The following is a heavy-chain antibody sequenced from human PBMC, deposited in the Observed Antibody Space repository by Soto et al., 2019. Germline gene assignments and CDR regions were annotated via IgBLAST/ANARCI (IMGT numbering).Heavy chain of an antibody. Sequence: QVQLVESGGGVVQPGRSLRLSCAASGFTFSSYGMHWVRQAPGKGLEWVAVISYDGSNKYYADSVKGRFTISRDNSKNTLYLQMNSLRAEDTAVYYCAAGGYGDYVGGWSPGGDYWGQGTLVTVSS. CDR1: GFTFSSYG. CDR2: ISYDGSNK. CDR3: AAGGYGDYVGGWSPGGDY. J-gene: IGHJ4*02. D-gene: IGHD4-17*01. V-gene: IGHV3-30*03.